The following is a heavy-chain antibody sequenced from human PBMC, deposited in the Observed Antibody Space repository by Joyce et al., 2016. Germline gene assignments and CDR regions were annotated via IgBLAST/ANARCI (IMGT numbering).Heavy chain of an antibody. CDR1: GLSFDLHSF. CDR3: ARRPYNVHTPLCSDWYFDL. Sequence: QVQLQESGPGLVKPSETLSLTCGVSGLSFDLHSFWGWIRQPPGKGLGWIGNVYLHGITHYSPALKSRVTISMDTSKNQFSLNLNSVTAADTAVYFCARRPYNVHTPLCSDWYFDLWGRGTLVTVSS. V-gene: IGHV4-38-2*01. D-gene: IGHD1-14*01. CDR2: VYLHGIT. J-gene: IGHJ2*01.